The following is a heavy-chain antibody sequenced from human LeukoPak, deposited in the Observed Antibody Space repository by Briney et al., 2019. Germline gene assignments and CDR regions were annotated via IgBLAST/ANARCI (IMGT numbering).Heavy chain of an antibody. CDR2: ISWDGGST. D-gene: IGHD3-9*01. CDR3: AKALGDVRYFDWSLDV. J-gene: IGHJ6*04. CDR1: GFTFDDYT. V-gene: IGHV3-43*01. Sequence: GGSLRLSCAVSGFTFDDYTMHWVRQAPGKGLEWVSLISWDGGSTYYADSVKGRFTISRDNSKNSLYLQMNSLRTEDTALYYCAKALGDVRYFDWSLDVWGKGTTVTISS.